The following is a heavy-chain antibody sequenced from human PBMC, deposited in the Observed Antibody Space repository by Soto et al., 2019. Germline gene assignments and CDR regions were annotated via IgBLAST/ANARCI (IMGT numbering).Heavy chain of an antibody. CDR2: ISSSSSDI. V-gene: IGHV3-21*01. D-gene: IGHD4-4*01. CDR3: ARGSKVTSGGRWSDP. Sequence: GGSLRLSCAASGFTFSSYVMNWARQAPGKGLEWVSSISSSSSDIYYAYSVKGRFTISRDNAKNSLYLQMNSLRAEDTAVYYCARGSKVTSGGRWSDPWGQGTLVTVSS. J-gene: IGHJ5*02. CDR1: GFTFSSYV.